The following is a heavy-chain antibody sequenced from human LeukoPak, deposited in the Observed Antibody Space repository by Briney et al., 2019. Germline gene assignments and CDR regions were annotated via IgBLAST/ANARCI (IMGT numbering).Heavy chain of an antibody. CDR2: IDHSGST. D-gene: IGHD3-10*01. Sequence: SETLSLTCTVSGGSISSYYWSWIRQPPGKGLEWIGEIDHSGSTNYNPSLKSRVTISVDTSKNQFSLKLSSVTAADTAVYYCARVIGSGSPRYGMDVWGQGTTVTVSS. CDR1: GGSISSYY. CDR3: ARVIGSGSPRYGMDV. V-gene: IGHV4-34*01. J-gene: IGHJ6*02.